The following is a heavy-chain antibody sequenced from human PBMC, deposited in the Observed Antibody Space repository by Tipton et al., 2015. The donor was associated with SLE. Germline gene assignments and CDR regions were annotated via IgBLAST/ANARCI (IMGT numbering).Heavy chain of an antibody. D-gene: IGHD3-22*01. CDR1: GGSISSHY. J-gene: IGHJ3*02. Sequence: TLSLTCTVSGGSISSHYWSWIRQPPGKGLEWIGYIYNSGSGNYNPSLKSRVTISVDTSKNQFSLKLSSVSTADPAVYYCARSDYYDSSGYYSYAFDIWGQGTMVPVSS. V-gene: IGHV4-59*11. CDR3: ARSDYYDSSGYYSYAFDI. CDR2: IYNSGSG.